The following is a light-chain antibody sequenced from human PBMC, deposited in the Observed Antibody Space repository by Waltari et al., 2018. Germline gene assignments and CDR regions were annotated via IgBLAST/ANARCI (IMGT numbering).Light chain of an antibody. J-gene: IGKJ3*01. CDR3: HQYGVTPLFT. V-gene: IGKV3-20*01. CDR2: KTS. Sequence: EFVLTQSPGTLSLSPGETATLSCRASQTAARNYLSCYQQKPGQAPRLLRYKTSNRATVIPDRFIGSGSGTEFTLTISSLEPEDSAVYYCHQYGVTPLFTFGPGTKVDIK. CDR1: QTAARNY.